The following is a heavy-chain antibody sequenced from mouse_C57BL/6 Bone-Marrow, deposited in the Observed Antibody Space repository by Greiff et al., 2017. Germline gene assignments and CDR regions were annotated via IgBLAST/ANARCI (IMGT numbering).Heavy chain of an antibody. V-gene: IGHV5-6*01. D-gene: IGHD2-5*01. CDR3: ARRDYYSNFYAMDY. CDR2: ISSGGSYT. Sequence: EVQGVESGGDLVKPGGSLKLSCAASGFTFSSYGMSWVRQTPDKRLEWVATISSGGSYTYYPDSVKGRFTISRDNAKNTLYLQMSSLKSEDTAMXYCARRDYYSNFYAMDYWGQGTSVTVSS. J-gene: IGHJ4*01. CDR1: GFTFSSYG.